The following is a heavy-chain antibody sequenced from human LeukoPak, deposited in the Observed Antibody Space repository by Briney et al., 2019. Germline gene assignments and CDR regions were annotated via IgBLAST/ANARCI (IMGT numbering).Heavy chain of an antibody. J-gene: IGHJ4*02. V-gene: IGHV3-23*01. CDR2: ISGSGGNT. Sequence: GGSLRLSCAASGFTFSSCAMSWVRQAPGKGLEWVAGISGSGGNTYYADSVKGRFTISRDNSKNTLFLQMSSLRAEDTAVYYCARGYYYDTSGYSLPLDYWGQGTLLTVSS. CDR3: ARGYYYDTSGYSLPLDY. D-gene: IGHD3-22*01. CDR1: GFTFSSCA.